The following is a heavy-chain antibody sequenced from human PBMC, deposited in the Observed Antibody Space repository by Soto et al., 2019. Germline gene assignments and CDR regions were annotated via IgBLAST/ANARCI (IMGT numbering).Heavy chain of an antibody. CDR1: ELAFSSYS. J-gene: IGHJ3*02. D-gene: IGHD1-20*01. Sequence: DVQLVESGGGLVQPGGSLRLSCAASELAFSSYSMNWVRQAPGKGLEWVSYISSRGSTIFYTDSVRGRFTISRDNAKNSLDLQMNSLRAEDTAIYYCATGQYNWSDGRDAFHIWGQGTMVTVYS. CDR3: ATGQYNWSDGRDAFHI. V-gene: IGHV3-48*01. CDR2: ISSRGSTI.